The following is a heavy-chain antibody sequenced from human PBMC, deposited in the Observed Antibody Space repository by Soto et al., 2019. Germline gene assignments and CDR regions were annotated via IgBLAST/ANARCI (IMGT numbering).Heavy chain of an antibody. D-gene: IGHD2-15*01. CDR3: ARASPRYCSGGSCYSRLWGYYYYGMDV. V-gene: IGHV4-31*03. CDR2: IYYSGST. CDR1: GGSISSGGYY. Sequence: KPSETLSLTCTVSGGSISSGGYYWSWIRQHPGKGLEWIGYIYYSGSTYYNPSLKSRVTISVDTSKNQFSLKLSSVTAADTAVYYCARASPRYCSGGSCYSRLWGYYYYGMDVWGQGTTVTVSS. J-gene: IGHJ6*02.